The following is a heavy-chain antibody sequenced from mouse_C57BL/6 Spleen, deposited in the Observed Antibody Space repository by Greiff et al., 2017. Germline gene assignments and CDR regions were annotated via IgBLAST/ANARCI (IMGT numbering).Heavy chain of an antibody. Sequence: VQLQQSGPELVKPGASVKISCKASGYSFTGYYMNWVKQSPEKSLEWIGEINPSTGGTTYNQKFKAKATLNVDKSSSTAYMQLKSLTSEYSAVYYCARWGTTVVEAMDYWGQGTSVTVSS. D-gene: IGHD1-1*01. CDR2: INPSTGGT. J-gene: IGHJ4*01. V-gene: IGHV1-42*01. CDR1: GYSFTGYY. CDR3: ARWGTTVVEAMDY.